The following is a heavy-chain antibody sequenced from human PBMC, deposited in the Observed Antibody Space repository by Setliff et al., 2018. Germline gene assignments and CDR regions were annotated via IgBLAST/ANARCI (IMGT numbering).Heavy chain of an antibody. CDR2: INHSGSS. Sequence: LSLTCAASGGTFSDYYWTWIRQPPGKGLEWIGEINHSGSSNYNPSLKSRVTMSVDTSKNHVSLKLSSVTAADTAVYYCARAHTWSLPNDNSGYPGWFDPWGQGTLVTVSS. D-gene: IGHD3-22*01. V-gene: IGHV4-34*01. CDR3: ARAHTWSLPNDNSGYPGWFDP. CDR1: GGTFSDYY. J-gene: IGHJ5*02.